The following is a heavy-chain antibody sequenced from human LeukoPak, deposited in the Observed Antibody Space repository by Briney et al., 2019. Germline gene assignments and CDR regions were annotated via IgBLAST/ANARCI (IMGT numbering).Heavy chain of an antibody. CDR2: ICGGGPTT. CDR1: GFTFSTYA. J-gene: IGHJ4*02. Sequence: TGGSLRLSCAASGFTFSTYAMNWVRQAPAKGLGWGSTICGGGPTTDYADSVKDRFTISRDNSKNTLYLQMNSLRAEDTAVYFCARGFLGGTDQYFDSWGQGTLVTASS. D-gene: IGHD6-19*01. CDR3: ARGFLGGTDQYFDS. V-gene: IGHV3-23*01.